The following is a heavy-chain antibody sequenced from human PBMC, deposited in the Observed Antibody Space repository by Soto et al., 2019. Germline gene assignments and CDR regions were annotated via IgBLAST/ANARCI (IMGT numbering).Heavy chain of an antibody. CDR1: GDSMTNYY. CDR2: IYYSGST. V-gene: IGHV4-59*12. J-gene: IGHJ4*02. D-gene: IGHD5-18*01. Sequence: SETLSLTCTVSGDSMTNYYWNWLRQPPGKGLEWIGYIYYSGSTNCNPSLKSRVTISVDTSKNQFSLKLSSVTAADTAVYYCARASNKRGYSYGPDYWGQGTLVTVSS. CDR3: ARASNKRGYSYGPDY.